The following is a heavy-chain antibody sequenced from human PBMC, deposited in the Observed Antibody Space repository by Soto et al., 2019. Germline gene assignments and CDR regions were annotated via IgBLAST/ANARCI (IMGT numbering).Heavy chain of an antibody. CDR1: GYTFTSYD. CDR2: MNPNSGNT. V-gene: IGHV1-8*01. CDR3: AGGGTYYYDSSGYTPRYYFDY. Sequence: ASVKVSCKASGYTFTSYDINWVRQATGQGLEWMGWMNPNSGNTGYAQKFQGRFTMTTNTSTSTAYMELSSLRSEDTAVYYCAGGGTYYYDSSGYTPRYYFDYWGQGTLVTVSS. D-gene: IGHD3-22*01. J-gene: IGHJ4*02.